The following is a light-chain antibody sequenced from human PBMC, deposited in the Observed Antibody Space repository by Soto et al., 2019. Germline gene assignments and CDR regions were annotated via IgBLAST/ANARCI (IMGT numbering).Light chain of an antibody. CDR1: QSVSNN. CDR2: GAS. CDR3: QQYNNWPPT. Sequence: EIVMTQSPATLSVSPGERATLSCRASQSVSNNLAWYQQKPGQAPRLLIYGASIRATGIPARFSGSGSGTEFTLTISSLQSEDFAVYSCQQYNNWPPTFGQGTKVEIK. V-gene: IGKV3-15*01. J-gene: IGKJ1*01.